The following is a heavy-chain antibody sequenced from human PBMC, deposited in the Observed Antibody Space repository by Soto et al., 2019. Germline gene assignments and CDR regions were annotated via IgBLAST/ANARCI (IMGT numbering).Heavy chain of an antibody. CDR1: GGSVRSYY. D-gene: IGHD5-18*01. J-gene: IGHJ6*02. CDR2: FYHSGNS. CDR3: ARISSVDPYGYVNGGLDV. Sequence: SETLSLTCIVSGGSVRSYYWSWIRQSPEKGLEWIGYFYHSGNSNYNPSLKSRVTISVDTSKNQLSLSLRSVTAADTAVYFCARISSVDPYGYVNGGLDVWGQGTTVTVSS. V-gene: IGHV4-59*02.